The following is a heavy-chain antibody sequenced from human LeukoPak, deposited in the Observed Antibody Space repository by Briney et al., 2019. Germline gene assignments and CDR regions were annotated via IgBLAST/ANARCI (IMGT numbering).Heavy chain of an antibody. CDR3: AELGITMIGGV. Sequence: GGSLRLSCAASGFTFGNYGMSWVRQAPGKGLEWVSGINWNGGSTGYADSVKGRFTISRDNAKNSLYLQMNSLKAEDTAVYYCAELGITMIGGVWGKGTTVTISS. CDR1: GFTFGNYG. CDR2: INWNGGST. D-gene: IGHD3-10*02. V-gene: IGHV3-20*04. J-gene: IGHJ6*04.